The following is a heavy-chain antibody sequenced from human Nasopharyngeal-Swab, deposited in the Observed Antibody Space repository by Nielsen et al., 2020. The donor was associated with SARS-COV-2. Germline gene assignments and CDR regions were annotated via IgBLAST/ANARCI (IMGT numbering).Heavy chain of an antibody. CDR1: GSTFDDYA. V-gene: IGHV3-9*01. CDR3: AKAYCSSTSCYHYFDY. CDR2: ISWNSGSI. D-gene: IGHD2-2*01. J-gene: IGHJ4*02. Sequence: SLKISCAASGSTFDDYAMHWVRQAPGKGLEWVSGISWNSGSIGYADSVKGRFTISRDNAKNSLYLQMNSLRAEDTALYYCAKAYCSSTSCYHYFDYWGQGTLVTVSS.